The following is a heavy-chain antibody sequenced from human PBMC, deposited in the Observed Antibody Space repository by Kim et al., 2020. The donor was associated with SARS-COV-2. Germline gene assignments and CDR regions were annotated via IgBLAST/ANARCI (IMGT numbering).Heavy chain of an antibody. V-gene: IGHV1-69*01. Sequence: AQKFQGRVTITADESTSTAYMELSSLRSEDTAVYYCARDPDPEMATVFDYWGQGTLVTVSS. CDR3: ARDPDPEMATVFDY. D-gene: IGHD4-4*01. J-gene: IGHJ4*02.